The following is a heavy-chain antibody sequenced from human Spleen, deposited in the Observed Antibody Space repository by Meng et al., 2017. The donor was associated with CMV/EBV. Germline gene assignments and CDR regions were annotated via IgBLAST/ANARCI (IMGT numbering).Heavy chain of an antibody. V-gene: IGHV3-72*01. CDR2: SRNQANRYTT. CDR3: VRGYNSFDS. CDR1: GFIFSEHY. J-gene: IGHJ4*02. Sequence: GVSLILSCAASGFIFSEHYMDWVRQAPGKGLEWVGRSRNQANRYTTEYAASVKGRFTISRDESKNSLYLQMNSLKTEDTAVFYCVRGYNSFDSWGQGTLVTVSS. D-gene: IGHD1-1*01.